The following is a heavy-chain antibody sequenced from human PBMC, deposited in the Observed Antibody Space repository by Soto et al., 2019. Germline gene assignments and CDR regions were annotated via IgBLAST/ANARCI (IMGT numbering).Heavy chain of an antibody. V-gene: IGHV4-59*02. CDR3: AKWGYTATQAFDI. CDR1: GASVRDYN. D-gene: IGHD3-16*02. CDR2: IHHTGSN. Sequence: SETLSLTGTVSGASVRDYNCNWIRQPPGRGLEWIGFIHHTGSNTYSPSLRSRVTMSVDTSRNQFSLMMTSVTAADTAVYYCAKWGYTATQAFDIFGQWTMVTFSS. J-gene: IGHJ3*02.